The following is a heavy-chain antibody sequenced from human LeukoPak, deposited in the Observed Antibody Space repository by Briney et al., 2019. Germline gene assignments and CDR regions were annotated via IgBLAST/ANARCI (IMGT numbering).Heavy chain of an antibody. V-gene: IGHV3-74*01. CDR3: AGSSSHNWIDP. Sequence: GGSLRLSCAASGFTFSSYWMHWVRQAPGKGLVWVSRINSDGSSTTYADSVKGRFTISRENAKNTLFLQMNSLRADDTAVYYCAGSSSHNWIDPWGQGTLVTVSS. CDR1: GFTFSSYW. CDR2: INSDGSST. J-gene: IGHJ5*02. D-gene: IGHD6-13*01.